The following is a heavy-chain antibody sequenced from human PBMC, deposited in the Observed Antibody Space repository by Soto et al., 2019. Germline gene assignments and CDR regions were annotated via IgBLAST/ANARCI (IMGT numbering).Heavy chain of an antibody. V-gene: IGHV4-31*03. CDR1: GGSISSGGYY. Sequence: TSETLSLTCTVSGGSISSGGYYWSWIRQHPGKGLEWIGYIYDSRNTYNNPSLKSRVTMSVDTSRNQFSLKLSSVTAADTAVYYCARELEYCGADCSHDPWGQGKLVTGLL. CDR2: IYDSRNT. J-gene: IGHJ5*02. CDR3: ARELEYCGADCSHDP. D-gene: IGHD2-21*01.